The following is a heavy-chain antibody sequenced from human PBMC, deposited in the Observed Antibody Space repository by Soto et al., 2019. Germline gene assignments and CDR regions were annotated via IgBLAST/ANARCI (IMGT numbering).Heavy chain of an antibody. CDR1: GFNFSSYG. V-gene: IGHV3-33*01. Sequence: GRSLRLSCEASGFNFSSYGMHLVRQAPGKGLEWAAVIWYDGSKTYYGDSVKGRFTISRDNSKNTLYLQMNSLRAEDTAVYYCARGYGGYSSGFDIWGQGTMVTVSS. J-gene: IGHJ3*02. CDR3: ARGYGGYSSGFDI. D-gene: IGHD3-22*01. CDR2: IWYDGSKT.